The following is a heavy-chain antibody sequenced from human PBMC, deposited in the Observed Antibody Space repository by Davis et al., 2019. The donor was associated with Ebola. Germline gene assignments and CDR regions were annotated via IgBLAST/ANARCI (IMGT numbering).Heavy chain of an antibody. CDR3: ARGVPVPYLHFDY. CDR2: INHSGST. Sequence: MPGGSLRLSCAVYGGSFSGYYWSWIRQPPGKGLEWIGEINHSGSTNYNPSLKSRVTISVDTSKNQFSLKLSSVTAADTAVYYCARGVPVPYLHFDYWGQGTLVTVSS. D-gene: IGHD2-21*01. V-gene: IGHV4-34*01. CDR1: GGSFSGYY. J-gene: IGHJ4*02.